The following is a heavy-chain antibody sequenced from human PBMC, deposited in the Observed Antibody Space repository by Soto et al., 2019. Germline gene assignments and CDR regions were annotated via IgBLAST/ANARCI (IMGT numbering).Heavy chain of an antibody. CDR3: ARAIAAGAPDNWFDP. CDR2: INHSGST. V-gene: IGHV4-34*01. J-gene: IGHJ5*02. Sequence: QVQLQQWGAGLLKPSETLSLTCAVYGGSFSGYYWSWIRQPPGKGLEWIGEINHSGSTNYNPSLKSRVIISVATSKNQFSLKLSSVTAADTAVYYCARAIAAGAPDNWFDPWGQGTLVTVSS. CDR1: GGSFSGYY. D-gene: IGHD6-13*01.